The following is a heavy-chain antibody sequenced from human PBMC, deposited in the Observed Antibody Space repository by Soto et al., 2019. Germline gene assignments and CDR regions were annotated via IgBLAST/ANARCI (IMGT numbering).Heavy chain of an antibody. CDR1: GFTFSDHY. J-gene: IGHJ3*02. CDR3: ARMYYYDSSGYYTDDAFDI. CDR2: TRNKANSYTT. D-gene: IGHD3-22*01. V-gene: IGHV3-72*01. Sequence: QPGGSLRLSCAASGFTFSDHYMDWVRQAPGKGLEWVGRTRNKANSYTTEYAASVKGRFTISRDDSKNSLYLQMNSLKTEDTAVYYCARMYYYDSSGYYTDDAFDIWGQGAMVTVSS.